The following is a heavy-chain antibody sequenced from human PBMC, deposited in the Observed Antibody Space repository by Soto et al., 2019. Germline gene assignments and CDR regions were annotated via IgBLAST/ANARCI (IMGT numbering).Heavy chain of an antibody. Sequence: LRLSCAASGFTFGTYSMHWVRQAPGKGLEWVAVIYYDGSNRYYGDAVKGRFTISRDNSKSTLYLQMSSLRAEDTAVYYCARAFCTNGVCYYFFDYWGHGTLVTVSS. V-gene: IGHV3-33*01. CDR2: IYYDGSNR. CDR3: ARAFCTNGVCYYFFDY. CDR1: GFTFGTYS. J-gene: IGHJ4*01. D-gene: IGHD2-8*01.